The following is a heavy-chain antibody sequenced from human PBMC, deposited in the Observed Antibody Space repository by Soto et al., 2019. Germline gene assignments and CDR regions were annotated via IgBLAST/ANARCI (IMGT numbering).Heavy chain of an antibody. CDR3: ARDLPPMDV. J-gene: IGHJ6*02. Sequence: PGGSLRLSCAASGSTFSSYSMNWVRQAPGKGLEWVSYISSSSSTIYYADSVKGRFTISRDNAKNSLYLQMSSLRDEDTAVYYCARDLPPMDVWGQGTTVTVSS. V-gene: IGHV3-48*02. CDR1: GSTFSSYS. CDR2: ISSSSSTI.